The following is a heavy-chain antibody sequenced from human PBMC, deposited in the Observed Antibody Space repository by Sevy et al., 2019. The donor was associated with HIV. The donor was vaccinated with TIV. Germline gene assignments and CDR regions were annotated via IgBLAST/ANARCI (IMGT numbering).Heavy chain of an antibody. CDR1: GDSISGYY. V-gene: IGHV4-59*01. D-gene: IGHD3-3*01. CDR3: ARAWSGYYYAMDV. CDR2: IYYNGRT. Sequence: SETLSRTCTVSGDSISGYYWSWIRQPPGKGLQWIGYIYYNGRTNYNPSLKRRVTISEDTSKNQFSLRLTSVTAADTAVYYCARAWSGYYYAMDVWGQGTTVTVSS. J-gene: IGHJ6*02.